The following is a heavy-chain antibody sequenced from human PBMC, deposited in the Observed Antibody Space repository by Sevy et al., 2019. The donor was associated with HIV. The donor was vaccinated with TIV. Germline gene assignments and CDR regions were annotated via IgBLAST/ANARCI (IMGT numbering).Heavy chain of an antibody. CDR2: FDPEDGKK. CDR1: GYTLTKLS. D-gene: IGHD3-22*01. CDR3: AITKDYYDNSGYPFDY. V-gene: IGHV1-24*01. J-gene: IGHJ4*02. Sequence: ASVTVSCKVSGYTLTKLSMHWVRQAPGKGLEWMATFDPEDGKKMFAQKFQGRVTMTEDTSTDTAYMELSSLRSEDTAVFYCAITKDYYDNSGYPFDYWGQGTQVTVSS.